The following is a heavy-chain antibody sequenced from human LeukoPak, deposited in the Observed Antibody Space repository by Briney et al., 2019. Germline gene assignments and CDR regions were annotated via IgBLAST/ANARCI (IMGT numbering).Heavy chain of an antibody. D-gene: IGHD6-19*01. Sequence: SETLSLTCAVYGGSFSGYYWSWIRQPPGKGLEWIGEINHSGSTNYNPSLKSRVTISVDTSKNQFSLKLSSVTAADTAVYYCARPNSSGWWYYFDYWGQGTLVTVSS. CDR1: GGSFSGYY. CDR2: INHSGST. V-gene: IGHV4-34*01. CDR3: ARPNSSGWWYYFDY. J-gene: IGHJ4*02.